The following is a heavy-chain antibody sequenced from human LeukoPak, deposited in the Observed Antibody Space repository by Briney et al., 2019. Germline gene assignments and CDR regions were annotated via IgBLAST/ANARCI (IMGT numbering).Heavy chain of an antibody. J-gene: IGHJ4*02. V-gene: IGHV3-30*18. CDR1: GFSFSVHG. D-gene: IGHD3-3*01. CDR3: AKDSRFLEWLSPFDY. Sequence: QPGRSLRLSCATSGFSFSVHGMHWVRQAPGKGLEWVAGVANDGSRTHYADSVKGRFTISRDNSKNTLYLQMNSLRDEDTAVYYCAKDSRFLEWLSPFDYWGQGTLVTVSS. CDR2: VANDGSRT.